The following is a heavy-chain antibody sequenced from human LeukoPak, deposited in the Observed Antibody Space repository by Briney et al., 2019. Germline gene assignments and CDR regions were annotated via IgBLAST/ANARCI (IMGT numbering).Heavy chain of an antibody. CDR1: GLTFSKYS. CDR2: INKDGSET. V-gene: IGHV3-7*01. J-gene: IGHJ4*02. D-gene: IGHD2-21*01. CDR3: VRDATRGGDFDY. Sequence: GGSLRLSCAASGLTFSKYSMTWVRQAPGKGLEWVANINKDGSETYYVDSVRGRFTFSRDNAKRSLYLQMNSLRADDAAMYYCVRDATRGGDFDYWGQGTLVTVSS.